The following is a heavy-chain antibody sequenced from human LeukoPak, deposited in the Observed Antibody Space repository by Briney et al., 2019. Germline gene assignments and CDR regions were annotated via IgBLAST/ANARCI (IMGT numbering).Heavy chain of an antibody. V-gene: IGHV3-74*01. CDR3: ATALTTVVTPAGY. J-gene: IGHJ4*02. Sequence: GGSLRLSCAASGFTFSSYWMHWVRQAPGKGLVWVSRINSDGSSTSYADSVKGRFTISRDNAKNTLYLQMNGLRAEDTAVYYCATALTTVVTPAGYWGQGTLVTVSS. CDR1: GFTFSSYW. D-gene: IGHD4-23*01. CDR2: INSDGSST.